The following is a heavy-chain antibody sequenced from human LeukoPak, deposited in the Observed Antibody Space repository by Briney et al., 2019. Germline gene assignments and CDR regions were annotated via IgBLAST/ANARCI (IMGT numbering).Heavy chain of an antibody. D-gene: IGHD3-3*02. V-gene: IGHV3-30-3*01. Sequence: GRSLRLSCAASGFTFSSYAMHWVRQAPGKGLEWVAVISYDGSNKYYADSVKGRFTISRDNSKNTLYLQMNSPRAEDTAVYYCAKDHLIGSILGYFDYWGQGTLVTVTS. CDR3: AKDHLIGSILGYFDY. CDR1: GFTFSSYA. J-gene: IGHJ4*02. CDR2: ISYDGSNK.